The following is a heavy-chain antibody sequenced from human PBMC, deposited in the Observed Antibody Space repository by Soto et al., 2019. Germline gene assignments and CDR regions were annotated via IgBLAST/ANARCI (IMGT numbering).Heavy chain of an antibody. CDR1: GFAVTTNY. D-gene: IGHD7-27*01. V-gene: IGHV3-53*01. Sequence: EVRLVESGGGLTQPGGSLRLSCLVSGFAVTTNYMGWVRQAPGRGLEWVAVMYPGGDIHYSYSVKGRFTISRDTSENTLSLRLYSLTGDDTAVYFCVSRIPAWVFDYWGQGTLVTVSP. J-gene: IGHJ4*01. CDR2: MYPGGDI. CDR3: VSRIPAWVFDY.